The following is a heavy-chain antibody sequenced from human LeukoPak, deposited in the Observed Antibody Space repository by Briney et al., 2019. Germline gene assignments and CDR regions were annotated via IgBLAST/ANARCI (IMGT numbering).Heavy chain of an antibody. CDR2: IYTSGST. Sequence: SETLSLTCTVSGGSISSYYWSWIRQPAGKGLEWIGRIYTSGSTNYNPSLKSRVTMSVDTSKNQFSLKLSSVIAADTAVYYCARDYYDSSGYYYHGWFDPWGQGTLVTVSS. V-gene: IGHV4-4*07. CDR1: GGSISSYY. D-gene: IGHD3-22*01. CDR3: ARDYYDSSGYYYHGWFDP. J-gene: IGHJ5*02.